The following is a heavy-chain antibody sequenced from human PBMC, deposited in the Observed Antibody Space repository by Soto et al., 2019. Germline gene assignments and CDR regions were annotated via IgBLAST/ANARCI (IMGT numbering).Heavy chain of an antibody. J-gene: IGHJ4*02. Sequence: ASVKVSCKASGYTFTSYGVSLVRQAPGQGLEWMGWISAYNGNTNYAQKLQGRVTMTTDTSTSTAYMELRSLRSDDTAVYYCARHAVAGDFDYWGQGTLVTVSS. CDR3: ARHAVAGDFDY. CDR2: ISAYNGNT. V-gene: IGHV1-18*01. CDR1: GYTFTSYG. D-gene: IGHD4-17*01.